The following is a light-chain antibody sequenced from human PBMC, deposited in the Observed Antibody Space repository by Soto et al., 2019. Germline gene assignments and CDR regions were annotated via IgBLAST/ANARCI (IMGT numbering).Light chain of an antibody. CDR3: QQYCSSPWT. J-gene: IGKJ1*01. CDR1: QTIRSNY. V-gene: IGKV3-20*01. Sequence: ETVLTQSPGTLSLSPGERATLSCRASQTIRSNYLAWYRQTPGQAPRLLIYGASNKATDIAARFCGSGSGTDFTLIISRLEPEDYALYYCQQYCSSPWTFGQGTKVEIK. CDR2: GAS.